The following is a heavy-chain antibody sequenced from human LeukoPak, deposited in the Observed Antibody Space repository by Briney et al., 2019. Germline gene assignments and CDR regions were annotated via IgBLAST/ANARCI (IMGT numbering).Heavy chain of an antibody. D-gene: IGHD6-13*01. V-gene: IGHV3-30*02. CDR3: AKGIAAAPMIDY. CDR2: IRYDGSNK. Sequence: GGSLRLSCAASGFTFSSCGMHWVRQAPGKGLEWVAFIRYDGSNKYYADSVKGRFTISRDNSKNTLYLQMNSLRAEDTAVYYCAKGIAAAPMIDYWGQGTLVTVSS. J-gene: IGHJ4*02. CDR1: GFTFSSCG.